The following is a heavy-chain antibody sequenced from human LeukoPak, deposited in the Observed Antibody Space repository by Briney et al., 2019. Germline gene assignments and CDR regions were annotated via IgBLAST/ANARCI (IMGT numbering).Heavy chain of an antibody. J-gene: IGHJ4*02. CDR2: TTHSGGT. D-gene: IGHD7-27*01. CDR3: ARGRISNWGFEGTLFDA. CDR1: GGSLNSYY. Sequence: PSETLSLTCTVSGGSLNSYYWSWIRQPPGKGLEWIGFTTHSGGTDFDSSLGGRVTISVDTPKNQFSLRLTSMTAADTAVYFCARGRISNWGFEGTLFDAWGQGVLVTVSS. V-gene: IGHV4-59*01.